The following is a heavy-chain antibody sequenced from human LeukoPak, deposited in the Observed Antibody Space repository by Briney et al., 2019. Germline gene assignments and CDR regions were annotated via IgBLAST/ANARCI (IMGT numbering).Heavy chain of an antibody. CDR3: ARRYCSSTSCSPFDY. V-gene: IGHV3-23*01. D-gene: IGHD2-2*01. Sequence: PGGSLRLSCAASGFTFSNYAMNWVRQAPGKGLEWVSTISGGGSTYYADSVKGRFTISRDNAKNSLYLQMNSLRAEDTAVYYCARRYCSSTSCSPFDYWGQGTLVTVSS. CDR1: GFTFSNYA. CDR2: ISGGGST. J-gene: IGHJ4*02.